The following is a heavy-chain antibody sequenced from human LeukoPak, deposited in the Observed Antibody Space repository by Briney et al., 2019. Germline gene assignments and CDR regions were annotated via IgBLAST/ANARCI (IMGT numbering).Heavy chain of an antibody. J-gene: IGHJ4*02. Sequence: PGGSLRLSCAASGFTFSSYGMHWVRQAPGKGLEWVSSISSSSSYIYYADSVKGRFTISRDNSKNTLYLQMNSLRAEDTAVYYCARAKWELLGGFDYWGQGTLVTVSS. CDR1: GFTFSSYG. CDR3: ARAKWELLGGFDY. D-gene: IGHD1-26*01. CDR2: ISSSSSYI. V-gene: IGHV3-21*01.